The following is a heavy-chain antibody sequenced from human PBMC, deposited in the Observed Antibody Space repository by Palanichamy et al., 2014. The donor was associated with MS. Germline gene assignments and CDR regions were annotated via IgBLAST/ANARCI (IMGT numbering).Heavy chain of an antibody. V-gene: IGHV3-66*01. D-gene: IGHD4-11*01. CDR1: GFTVSDSY. J-gene: IGHJ4*02. CDR2: IYSGGST. Sequence: EVQLVESGGSLVQPGGSLRLSCAASGFTVSDSYMMWVRQAPGKGLEWVSMIYSGGSTSYADSVEGRFTISRDNTKNTLYLQMNSLRAEDTAVYYCARDHYSNYGDYWGQGTLVTVSS. CDR3: ARDHYSNYGDY.